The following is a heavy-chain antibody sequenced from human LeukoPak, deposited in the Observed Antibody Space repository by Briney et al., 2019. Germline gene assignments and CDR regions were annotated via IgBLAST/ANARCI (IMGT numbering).Heavy chain of an antibody. D-gene: IGHD3-22*01. CDR3: ARDTYYDSSGYYDPYFDY. V-gene: IGHV1-18*01. CDR2: ISAYNGNT. CDR1: GYTFTSYG. Sequence: GASVKVSCKASGYTFTSYGISWVRQAPGQGLEWMGWISAYNGNTNYAQKLQGRDTMTTDTSTSTAYMELRSLRSDNTAVYYCARDTYYDSSGYYDPYFDYWGQGTLVTVSS. J-gene: IGHJ4*02.